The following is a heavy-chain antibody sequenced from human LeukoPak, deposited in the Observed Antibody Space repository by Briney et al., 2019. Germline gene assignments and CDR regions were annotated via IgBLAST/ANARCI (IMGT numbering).Heavy chain of an antibody. V-gene: IGHV6-1*01. CDR3: AREYYYGSGSYLLFDY. CDR2: TYYRSKWYN. D-gene: IGHD3-10*01. J-gene: IGHJ4*02. CDR1: GDSVPSNSAA. Sequence: SQTLSPTCAISGDSVPSNSAAWNWIRQSPSRGLEWLGRTYYRSKWYNDYAVSVKSRITINPDTSKNQFSLQLNSVTPEDTAVYYCAREYYYGSGSYLLFDYWGQGTLATVSS.